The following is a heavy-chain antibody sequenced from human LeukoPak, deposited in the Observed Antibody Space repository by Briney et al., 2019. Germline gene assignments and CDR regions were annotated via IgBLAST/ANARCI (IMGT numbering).Heavy chain of an antibody. D-gene: IGHD1-26*01. V-gene: IGHV4-59*01. Sequence: SETPSLTCTVSGGSISGYYWSWIRQPPGKGLEWIGYIFYSGSTNYNPSLKSRVTISVDTSKNQFSLKLSSVTAAGTAVYYCARGEWDLLFDYWGQGTLVTVSS. CDR3: ARGEWDLLFDY. CDR2: IFYSGST. J-gene: IGHJ4*02. CDR1: GGSISGYY.